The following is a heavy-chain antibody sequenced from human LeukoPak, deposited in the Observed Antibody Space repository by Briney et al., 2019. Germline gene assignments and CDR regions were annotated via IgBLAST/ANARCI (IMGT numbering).Heavy chain of an antibody. V-gene: IGHV1-46*01. D-gene: IGHD2-15*01. J-gene: IGHJ6*02. Sequence: GASVKVSCKASGYTFTSYYMHWVRQAPGQGLEWMGIIDPSGGSTSYAQKFRGRVTMTRDTSTSTVYMELSSLRSEDTAVYYCARDPVAAPPLNYYYGMDVWGQGTTVTVSS. CDR1: GYTFTSYY. CDR2: IDPSGGST. CDR3: ARDPVAAPPLNYYYGMDV.